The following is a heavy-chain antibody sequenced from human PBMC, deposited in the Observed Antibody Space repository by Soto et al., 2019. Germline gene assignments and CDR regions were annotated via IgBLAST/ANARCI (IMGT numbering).Heavy chain of an antibody. V-gene: IGHV4-30-4*01. CDR3: ARDSGSGSL. CDR2: IYHTGST. J-gene: IGHJ1*01. D-gene: IGHD1-26*01. CDR1: GVSISSGDNF. Sequence: SETLSLTCSVSGVSISSGDNFWSWIRQPPGKAPEFMGYIYHTGSTYYNPSLQRRITMSLDLSKNQFSLRLTSVTPADTAVYYCARDSGSGSLWGQGTLVTVSS.